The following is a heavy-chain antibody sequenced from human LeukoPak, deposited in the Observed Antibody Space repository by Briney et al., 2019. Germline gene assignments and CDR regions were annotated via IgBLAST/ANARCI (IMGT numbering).Heavy chain of an antibody. CDR3: AKDHRDRLYDILTGTNDDYFDY. V-gene: IGHV3-23*01. J-gene: IGHJ4*02. CDR2: ISGSGAST. CDR1: GFTFSSYA. Sequence: PGGCLRLSCAASGFTFSSYAMSWVRQAPGKGLEWDSAISGSGASTYYADSVKGRFTISRDNSKNTLYLQMNSLRAEDTAVYYCAKDHRDRLYDILTGTNDDYFDYWGQGTLVTVSS. D-gene: IGHD3-9*01.